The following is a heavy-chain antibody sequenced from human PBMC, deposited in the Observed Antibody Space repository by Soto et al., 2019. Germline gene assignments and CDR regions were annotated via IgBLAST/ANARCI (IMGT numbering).Heavy chain of an antibody. V-gene: IGHV4-59*08. J-gene: IGHJ4*02. CDR2: IYYSGST. CDR1: GGSISSYY. D-gene: IGHD3-16*02. CDR3: ARQYPLKYRPHRSIDD. Sequence: SETLSLTCTVSGGSISSYYWSWIRQPPGKGLEWIGYIYYSGSTNYNPSLKSRVTISVDTSKNQFSLKLSSVTAADTAVYYCARQYPLKYRPHRSIDDWGPGTLVTVSS.